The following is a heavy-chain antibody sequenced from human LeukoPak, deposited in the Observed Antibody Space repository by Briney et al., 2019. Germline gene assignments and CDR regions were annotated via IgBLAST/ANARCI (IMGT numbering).Heavy chain of an antibody. CDR1: GYTFNDYA. V-gene: IGHV7-4-1*02. Sequence: ASVKVSCKASGYTFNDYAMNWVRQAPGQGLEWMGWINTDTGNPTYAQGFTGRFVFSLDTSVSTAYLQISSLKAEDTAVYYCARVGRQQLKYFQHWGQGTLVTVSS. CDR3: ARVGRQQLKYFQH. J-gene: IGHJ1*01. D-gene: IGHD6-13*01. CDR2: INTDTGNP.